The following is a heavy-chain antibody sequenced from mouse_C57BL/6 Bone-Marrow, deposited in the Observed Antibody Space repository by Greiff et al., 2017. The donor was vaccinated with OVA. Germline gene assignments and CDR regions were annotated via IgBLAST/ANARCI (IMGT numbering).Heavy chain of an antibody. CDR3: ARRRGNEAWFAY. CDR1: GYTFTSYW. Sequence: QVQLQQPGAELVKPGASVKMSCTASGYTFTSYWITWVKQRPGQGLEWIGDIYPGSGSTNYHEKFKSKATLTVDTSSSTAYMQLSSLTSEDSAVYYCARRRGNEAWFAYWGQGTLVTVSA. CDR2: IYPGSGST. V-gene: IGHV1-55*01. J-gene: IGHJ3*01.